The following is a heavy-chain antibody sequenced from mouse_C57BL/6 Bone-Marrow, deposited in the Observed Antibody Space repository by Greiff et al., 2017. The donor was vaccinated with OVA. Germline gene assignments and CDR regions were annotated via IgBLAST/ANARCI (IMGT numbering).Heavy chain of an antibody. CDR1: GYSITSGYD. CDR2: ISYSGST. Sequence: DVKLQESGPGMVKPSQSLSLTCTVTGYSITSGYDWHWIRHFPGNKLEWMGYISYSGSTNYNPSLKSRISITHDTSKNHFFLKLNSVTTEDTATYYCARDSYPGYFDVWGTGTTVTVSS. J-gene: IGHJ1*03. CDR3: ARDSYPGYFDV. V-gene: IGHV3-1*01. D-gene: IGHD1-1*01.